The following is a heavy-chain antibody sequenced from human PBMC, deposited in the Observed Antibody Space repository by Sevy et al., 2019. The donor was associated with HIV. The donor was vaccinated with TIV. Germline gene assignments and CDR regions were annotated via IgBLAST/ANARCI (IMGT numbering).Heavy chain of an antibody. Sequence: GGSLILSCAASGFTFSTYEMNWVRQAPGKGLEWVSYISSSGSTIYYADSVKGRFTISRDNAKNSLYLQMNSLRAEDTAVYYCARGEWGGVNYWGQGTLVTVSS. CDR2: ISSSGSTI. D-gene: IGHD3-16*01. CDR1: GFTFSTYE. J-gene: IGHJ4*02. CDR3: ARGEWGGVNY. V-gene: IGHV3-48*03.